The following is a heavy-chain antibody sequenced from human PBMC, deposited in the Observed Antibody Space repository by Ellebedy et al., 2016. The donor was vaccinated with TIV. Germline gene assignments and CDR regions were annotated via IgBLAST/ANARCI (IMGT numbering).Heavy chain of an antibody. J-gene: IGHJ5*01. V-gene: IGHV4-61*01. CDR3: VSLGGRKFDS. CDR1: GGSVSSDHYY. D-gene: IGHD3-16*01. Sequence: MPSETLSLTCTVSGGSVSSDHYYWSWIRLPPGKGLEWIGDIYYTGGTNYNPSLRGRVIISVDTSNNQFSLKLSYVTAADTAVYYCVSLGGRKFDSWGQGILVTVSS. CDR2: IYYTGGT.